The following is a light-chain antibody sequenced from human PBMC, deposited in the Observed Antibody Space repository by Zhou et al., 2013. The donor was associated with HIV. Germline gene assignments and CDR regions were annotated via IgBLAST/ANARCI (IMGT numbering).Light chain of an antibody. J-gene: IGKJ2*01. CDR2: DVL. CDR3: QQYGSSPFT. CDR1: ENVDNK. Sequence: MQSPATLSVSPGERATLSCRASENVDNKLAWYQHKPGQAPRLLIYDVLTRATGIPARFSGSGSGTDFTLTISRLEPEDFAVYFCQQYGSSPFTFGLGDQAGDQT. V-gene: IGKV3D-20*01.